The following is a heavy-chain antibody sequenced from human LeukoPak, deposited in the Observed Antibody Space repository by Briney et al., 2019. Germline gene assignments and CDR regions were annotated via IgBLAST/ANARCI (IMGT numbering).Heavy chain of an antibody. CDR2: IYYSGST. CDR1: GGFISSYY. J-gene: IGHJ4*02. V-gene: IGHV4-59*08. CDR3: ARHSYDSSGYYYGAFDY. Sequence: PSETLSLTCTVSGGFISSYYWSWIRQPPGKGLEWIGYIYYSGSTNYNPSLKSRVTISVDTSKNQFSLKLSSVTAADTAVYYCARHSYDSSGYYYGAFDYWGQGTLVTVSS. D-gene: IGHD3-22*01.